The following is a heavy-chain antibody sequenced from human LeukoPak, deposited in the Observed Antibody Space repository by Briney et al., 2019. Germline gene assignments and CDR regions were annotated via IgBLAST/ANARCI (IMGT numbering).Heavy chain of an antibody. V-gene: IGHV1-2*02. CDR2: FNPNSGGT. Sequence: ASVKVSCKASGYTFTGYYMHWVRPAPGQGRWWMGWFNPNSGGTNYAQKFQGRVTMTRDTSISTAYMELSRLRSDDTAVYYCARVRQQLVEIFDYWGQGTLVTVS. CDR1: GYTFTGYY. CDR3: ARVRQQLVEIFDY. D-gene: IGHD6-13*01. J-gene: IGHJ4*02.